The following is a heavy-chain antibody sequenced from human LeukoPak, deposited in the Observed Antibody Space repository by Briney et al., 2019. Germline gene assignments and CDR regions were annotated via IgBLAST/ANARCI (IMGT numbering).Heavy chain of an antibody. Sequence: GGSLRLSCAASGFTLSSYSMKWVRQARGKGGEGGSSISSSSRYIYYADSVTGRFTISRDTAKNSLYLQMNSLRAEDTAVYYCARVPAVTTFFYYYYMDVWGKGTTVTVSS. CDR3: ARVPAVTTFFYYYYMDV. J-gene: IGHJ6*03. CDR2: ISSSSRYI. CDR1: GFTLSSYS. D-gene: IGHD3-16*01. V-gene: IGHV3-21*01.